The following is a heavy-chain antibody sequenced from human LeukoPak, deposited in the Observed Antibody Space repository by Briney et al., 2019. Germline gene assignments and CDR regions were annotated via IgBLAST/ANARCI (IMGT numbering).Heavy chain of an antibody. Sequence: GASVKVSCKASGYTFTGYYMHWVRQAPGQGLEWMGWINPNSGGTNYAQKVQGRVTMTRATSISTAYMELSRLRSDDTAVYYWARRGGGLAGDYWGQGTLVTVSS. J-gene: IGHJ4*02. V-gene: IGHV1-2*02. D-gene: IGHD3-16*01. CDR2: INPNSGGT. CDR1: GYTFTGYY. CDR3: ARRGGGLAGDY.